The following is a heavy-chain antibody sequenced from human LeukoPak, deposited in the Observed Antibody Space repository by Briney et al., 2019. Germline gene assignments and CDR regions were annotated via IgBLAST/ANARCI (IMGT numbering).Heavy chain of an antibody. CDR1: GFTFSTYA. Sequence: GGSLRLSCATSGFTFSTYAMHWVRQAPGKGLEWVAVIWYDGSNKYYADSVKGRFTISRDNAKNTLYLQMNRLRAEDTAVYYCAREGQTPSIRLYCFDSWGQGTLVTVSS. CDR3: AREGQTPSIRLYCFDS. CDR2: IWYDGSNK. V-gene: IGHV3-33*01. J-gene: IGHJ4*02. D-gene: IGHD6-25*01.